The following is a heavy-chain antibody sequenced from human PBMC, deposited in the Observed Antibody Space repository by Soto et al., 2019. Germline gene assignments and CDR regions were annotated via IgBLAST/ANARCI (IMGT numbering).Heavy chain of an antibody. V-gene: IGHV3-74*03. D-gene: IGHD5-18*01. CDR2: IYSDGRGP. Sequence: LRLSCAASGFTFSSYAMSWVRQAPGKGLVWVSRIYSDGRGPMYADSVKGRFTISRDNAKSTLYLQMNSLRAEDTAVYYCATLNSFGSDYWGRGTLVTVSS. CDR3: ATLNSFGSDY. CDR1: GFTFSSYA. J-gene: IGHJ4*02.